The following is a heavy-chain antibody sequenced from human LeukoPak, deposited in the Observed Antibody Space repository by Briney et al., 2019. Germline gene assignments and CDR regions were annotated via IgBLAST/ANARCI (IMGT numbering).Heavy chain of an antibody. CDR2: VLPIIGVA. CDR1: GGTFNRDA. D-gene: IGHD2-2*01. V-gene: IGHV1-69*04. CDR3: ATSSSTWYVA. Sequence: SVKVSCKASGGTFNRDAVHWVRQAPGQGLEWMGRVLPIIGVANYEQKFQGRVTVIADKSTSTVYLDLSNLRSEDTAVYYCATSSSTWYVAWGQGTLVTVSS. J-gene: IGHJ5*02.